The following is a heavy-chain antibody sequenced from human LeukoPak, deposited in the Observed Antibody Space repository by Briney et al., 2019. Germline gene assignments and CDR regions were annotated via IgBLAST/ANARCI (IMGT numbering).Heavy chain of an antibody. CDR2: ISYDGSDK. Sequence: GRSLRLSCAASGFTFSSYAMHWVRQAAGKGLEWVAVISYDGSDKYYADSVKGRFTISRDNSKNTLYLQMNSLRPEDTAVYYCARLFRVVVPAANTHFDYWGQGTLVTVSS. CDR1: GFTFSSYA. J-gene: IGHJ4*02. V-gene: IGHV3-30*04. D-gene: IGHD2-2*01. CDR3: ARLFRVVVPAANTHFDY.